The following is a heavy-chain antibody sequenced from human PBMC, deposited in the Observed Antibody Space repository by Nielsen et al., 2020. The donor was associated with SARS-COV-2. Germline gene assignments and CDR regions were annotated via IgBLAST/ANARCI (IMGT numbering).Heavy chain of an antibody. CDR2: TYYSGST. V-gene: IGHV4-59*08. J-gene: IGHJ5*02. Sequence: SETLSLTCTVSGGSISSYYWSWIRQPPGKGLEWIGYTYYSGSTNYNPSLKSRVTISVDTSKNQFSLKLSSVTAADTAVYYCAKYSGYDIWFDPWGQGTLVTVSS. CDR3: AKYSGYDIWFDP. D-gene: IGHD5-12*01. CDR1: GGSISSYY.